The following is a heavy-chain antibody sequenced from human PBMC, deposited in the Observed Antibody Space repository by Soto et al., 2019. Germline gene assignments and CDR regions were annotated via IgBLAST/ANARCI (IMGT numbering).Heavy chain of an antibody. CDR3: ARKTYYDFWSGPYGMDV. J-gene: IGHJ6*02. Sequence: GGSLRLSCAASGFTFSSYAMSWVRQAPGKGLEWVSAISGSGGSTYYADSVKGRFTISRDNSKNTLYLQMNSLRAEDTAVYYCARKTYYDFWSGPYGMDVWGQGTKVTVYS. CDR1: GFTFSSYA. D-gene: IGHD3-3*01. CDR2: ISGSGGST. V-gene: IGHV3-23*01.